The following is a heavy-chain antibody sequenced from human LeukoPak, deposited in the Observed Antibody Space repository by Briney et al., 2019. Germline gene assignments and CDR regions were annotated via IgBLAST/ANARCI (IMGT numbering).Heavy chain of an antibody. CDR2: ISSSGSTI. D-gene: IGHD6-13*01. CDR3: ARDGGIAAAPRDNWFDP. CDR1: GFTFSSYE. Sequence: GGSLRLSCAASGFTFSSYEMNWVRQAPGKGLEWVSYISSSGSTIYYADSVKGRFTISRDNAKHSLYLQMNSLRAEDTAVYYCARDGGIAAAPRDNWFDPWGQGTLVTVSS. J-gene: IGHJ5*02. V-gene: IGHV3-48*03.